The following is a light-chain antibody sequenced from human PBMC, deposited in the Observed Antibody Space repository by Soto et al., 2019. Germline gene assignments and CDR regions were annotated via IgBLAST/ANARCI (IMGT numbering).Light chain of an antibody. Sequence: QSALTQPPSASGSPGQSVAISCTGTSSDVGTYNYVSWYQQHPGKAPKLIIYEVSKRPSGVPDRFSGSKSGNTASLTVSGLQAEDEAYYYCSAYGDSRVFGGGTKLTVL. CDR1: SSDVGTYNY. CDR2: EVS. V-gene: IGLV2-8*01. CDR3: SAYGDSRV. J-gene: IGLJ3*02.